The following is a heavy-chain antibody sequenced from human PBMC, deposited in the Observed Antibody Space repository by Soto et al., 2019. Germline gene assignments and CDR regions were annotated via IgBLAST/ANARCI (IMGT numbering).Heavy chain of an antibody. D-gene: IGHD1-26*01. CDR1: GGSITSHC. CDR2: MYYSGRT. J-gene: IGHJ6*02. V-gene: IGHV4-59*08. Sequence: SVTLSLTCSISGGSITSHCWTWVRQRPGKGLEWIGYMYYSGRTHYNPSRKSRVTVSIDPSKNQFSLQMSSITAADTAVYYCARGVLLAPDVWGQGTRVTVS. CDR3: ARGVLLAPDV.